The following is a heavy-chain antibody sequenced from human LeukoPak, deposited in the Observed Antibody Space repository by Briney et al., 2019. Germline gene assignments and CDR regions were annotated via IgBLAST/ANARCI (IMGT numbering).Heavy chain of an antibody. CDR2: ISLGNSTM. D-gene: IGHD5/OR15-5a*01. CDR3: ARDPVSHAFDI. V-gene: IGHV3-48*02. CDR1: GFTFSSFT. Sequence: GGSVRLSCAASGFTFSSFTMNWARQVPGKGLEWISYISLGNSTMFYADSVKGRFTISRDNAKNSLYLQMNSLRDDDTAVYYCARDPVSHAFDIWGQGTMVTVSS. J-gene: IGHJ3*02.